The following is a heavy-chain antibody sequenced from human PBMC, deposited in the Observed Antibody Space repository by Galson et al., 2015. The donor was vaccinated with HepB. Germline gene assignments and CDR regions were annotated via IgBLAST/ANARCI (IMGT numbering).Heavy chain of an antibody. CDR3: ARDLWQNRVQSPLIAVGPTGY. V-gene: IGHV3-30-3*01. CDR2: ISYDGSNK. J-gene: IGHJ4*02. Sequence: SLRLSCAASGFTFSRYAMHWVRQAPGKGLEWVAVISYDGSNKYYADSVKGRFTISRDNSKNTLYLQMNSLRAEDTAVYYCARDLWQNRVQSPLIAVGPTGYWGQGTLVTVSS. D-gene: IGHD6-19*01. CDR1: GFTFSRYA.